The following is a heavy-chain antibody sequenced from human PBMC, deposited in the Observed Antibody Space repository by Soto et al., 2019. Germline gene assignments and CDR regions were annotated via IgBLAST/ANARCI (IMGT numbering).Heavy chain of an antibody. CDR2: IFYSGST. CDR1: GGSINNYY. V-gene: IGHV4-59*01. J-gene: IGHJ3*02. CDR3: ARVWGGAFDI. D-gene: IGHD3-16*01. Sequence: QVQLQESGPGLVKPSETLSLTCTVSGGSINNYYWSWIRQPPGKGLEWIGYIFYSGSTNYNPSLESRVTISVDTSKNQFALKLSSVTAADTAVYYCARVWGGAFDIWGQGTMVTVSS.